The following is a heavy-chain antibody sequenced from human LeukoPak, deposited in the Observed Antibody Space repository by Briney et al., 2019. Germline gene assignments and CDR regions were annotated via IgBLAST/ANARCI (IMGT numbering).Heavy chain of an antibody. Sequence: GGSLRLSCAASGFTFDDYAMHWVRQAPGKGLEWVSGISWNSGSIGYADSVKGRFTISRDNAKNSLYLQMNSLRTEDTALYYCAPGRERYCSGGSCYSGVTYWGQGTLVTVSS. CDR3: APGRERYCSGGSCYSGVTY. J-gene: IGHJ4*02. CDR2: ISWNSGSI. CDR1: GFTFDDYA. D-gene: IGHD2-15*01. V-gene: IGHV3-9*01.